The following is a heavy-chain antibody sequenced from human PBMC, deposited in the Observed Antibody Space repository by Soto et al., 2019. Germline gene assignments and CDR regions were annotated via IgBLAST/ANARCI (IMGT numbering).Heavy chain of an antibody. CDR1: GFTVSSNY. Sequence: VGSLRLSCAASGFTVSSNYMSWVRQAPGKGLEWVSVIYSGGSTYYADSVKGRFTISRDNSKNTLYLQMNSLRAEDTAVYYCARDGQYDFWSGYSYYMDVWGKGTTVTVSS. CDR3: ARDGQYDFWSGYSYYMDV. D-gene: IGHD3-3*01. CDR2: IYSGGST. J-gene: IGHJ6*03. V-gene: IGHV3-66*01.